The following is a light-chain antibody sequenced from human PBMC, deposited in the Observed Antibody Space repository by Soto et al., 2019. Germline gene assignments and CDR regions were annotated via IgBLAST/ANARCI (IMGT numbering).Light chain of an antibody. CDR1: SSNIGGNT. Sequence: QSVLTPPPSASGTPGQRVTISCSGSSSNIGGNTVSWYQQFPGTAPKLLIYTNNQRPSGVPDRFSGSKSDTSASLAISALQSEDEAHYYCAAWDDSLNGHVFGTGTKLTVL. V-gene: IGLV1-44*01. J-gene: IGLJ1*01. CDR3: AAWDDSLNGHV. CDR2: TNN.